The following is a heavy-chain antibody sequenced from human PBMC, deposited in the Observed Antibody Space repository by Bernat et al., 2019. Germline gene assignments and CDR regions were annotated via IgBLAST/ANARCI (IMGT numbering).Heavy chain of an antibody. CDR1: GYTFTSYY. D-gene: IGHD3-16*02. Sequence: QVQLVQSGAEVKKPGASVKVSCKASGYTFTSYYMHWVRQAPGQGLEWMGIINPSGGSTSYAQKFQGRVTITRDTSASTAYMELSSLRSEDTAVYYCAATSYDYIWGSYRYTYAFDIWGQGTMVTVSS. CDR2: INPSGGST. J-gene: IGHJ3*02. CDR3: AATSYDYIWGSYRYTYAFDI. V-gene: IGHV1-46*01.